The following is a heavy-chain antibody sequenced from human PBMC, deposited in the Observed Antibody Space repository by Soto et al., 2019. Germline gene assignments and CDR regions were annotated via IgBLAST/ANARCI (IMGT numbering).Heavy chain of an antibody. CDR3: ARYPKSLNKWFDP. CDR2: ITPIFDTT. J-gene: IGHJ5*02. Sequence: QIHLVQSGAEVKKPGSSVKISCKASGGTFSNYAISWVRQAPGQGLEWMGGITPIFDTTNYAQKFQGRLTITADTSTSTAYMELSGLRSDDTAIYFCARYPKSLNKWFDPWGQGTLVTVSS. CDR1: GGTFSNYA. V-gene: IGHV1-69*06. D-gene: IGHD3-9*01.